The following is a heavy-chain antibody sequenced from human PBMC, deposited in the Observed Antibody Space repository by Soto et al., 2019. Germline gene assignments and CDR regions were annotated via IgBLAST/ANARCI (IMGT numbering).Heavy chain of an antibody. CDR2: MYHRGNT. CDR3: AVVTVYRLDY. Sequence: SETLSLTCAVSGASISSNLWWSWVRQPPGQGLEWIGEMYHRGNTNFSPSLRSRVAISLDKSKNQVSLDLTSVTAADTAVYYCAVVTVYRLDYWGQGVLVTVSS. J-gene: IGHJ4*02. V-gene: IGHV4-4*02. CDR1: GASISSNLW. D-gene: IGHD3-22*01.